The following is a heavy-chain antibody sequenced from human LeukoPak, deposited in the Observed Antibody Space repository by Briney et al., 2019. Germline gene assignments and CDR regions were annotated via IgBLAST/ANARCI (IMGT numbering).Heavy chain of an antibody. J-gene: IGHJ4*02. CDR3: VPTRGYSYGSDFDY. CDR2: ISSNGGST. D-gene: IGHD5-18*01. CDR1: GFTFSSYA. V-gene: IGHV3-64D*06. Sequence: GGSLRLSCSASGFTFSSYAMHWVRQAPGKGLEYVSAISSNGGSTYYADSVKGRFTVSRDNSKNTLYLQMSSLRAEDTAVYYCVPTRGYSYGSDFDYWGQGTLVTVSS.